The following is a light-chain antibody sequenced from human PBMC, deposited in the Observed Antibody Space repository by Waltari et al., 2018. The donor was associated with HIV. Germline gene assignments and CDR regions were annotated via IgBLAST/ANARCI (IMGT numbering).Light chain of an antibody. J-gene: IGLJ2*01. CDR2: ETN. CDR1: NSNIGNNY. V-gene: IGLV1-51*02. Sequence: QSVLTQPPSVSAAPGQKVTISCSGSNSNIGNNYVSWYQQVPGTAPKLLIFETNKRPSGMPDRFSGSKSGTSATLGITGLQTGDEADYYCGTWDSSLSVMLFGGGTKLTVL. CDR3: GTWDSSLSVML.